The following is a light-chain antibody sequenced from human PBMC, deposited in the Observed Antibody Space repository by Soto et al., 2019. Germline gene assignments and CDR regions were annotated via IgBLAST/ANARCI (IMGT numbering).Light chain of an antibody. CDR1: QSVSSY. V-gene: IGKV3-15*01. CDR2: DAS. CDR3: QQYDDWPET. Sequence: EKVMTQSPATLSVSPGERATLSCRASQSVSSYLAWYQQKPGQAPRLLIYDASTRATGVPARFSGSGSGTEFTLTISSLQSGDLAVYYCQQYDDWPETFGQGTKV. J-gene: IGKJ1*01.